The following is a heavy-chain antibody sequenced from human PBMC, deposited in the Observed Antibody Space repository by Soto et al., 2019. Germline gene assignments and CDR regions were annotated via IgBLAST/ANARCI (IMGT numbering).Heavy chain of an antibody. Sequence: QVQLVQSGAEVRKPGASVKVSCKASGYTFSDYYIHWVRQAPGQGREWMGWINPNSGGTKYAPKFQGRVTITRDTCSTTAYMELSRPRSGDAAVYYCAREPATAKPEGVDFWGQGTLVTVSS. CDR3: AREPATAKPEGVDF. CDR1: GYTFSDYY. J-gene: IGHJ4*02. CDR2: INPNSGGT. V-gene: IGHV1-2*02. D-gene: IGHD1-1*01.